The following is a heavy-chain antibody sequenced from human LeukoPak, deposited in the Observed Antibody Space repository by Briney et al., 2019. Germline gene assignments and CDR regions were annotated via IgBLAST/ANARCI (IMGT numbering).Heavy chain of an antibody. CDR2: IYPGDSDT. CDR1: GYSFTSYW. J-gene: IGHJ5*02. V-gene: IGHV5-51*01. Sequence: HGESLKISCKGSGYSFTSYWIGWVRQMPGKGLEWMGIIYPGDSDTRYSPSFQGQVTISADKSISTAYLQWSSLKASDTAMYYCARHLLPAATGESWFDPWGQGTLVTVSS. CDR3: ARHLLPAATGESWFDP. D-gene: IGHD2-2*01.